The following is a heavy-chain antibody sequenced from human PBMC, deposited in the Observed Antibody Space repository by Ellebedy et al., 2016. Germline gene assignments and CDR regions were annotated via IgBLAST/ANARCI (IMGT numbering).Heavy chain of an antibody. J-gene: IGHJ3*02. V-gene: IGHV1-24*01. CDR1: GYTLTELS. D-gene: IGHD6-19*01. CDR2: FDPEDGET. CDR3: ARDRYSSGWDDAFDI. Sequence: ASVKVSCKVSGYTLTELSMHWVRQAPGKGLEWMGGFDPEDGETIYAQKFQGRVTITRDTSASTAYMELSSLRSEDTAVYYCARDRYSSGWDDAFDIWGQGTMVTVSS.